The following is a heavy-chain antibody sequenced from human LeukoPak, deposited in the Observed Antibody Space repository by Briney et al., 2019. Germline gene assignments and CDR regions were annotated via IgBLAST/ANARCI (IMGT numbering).Heavy chain of an antibody. J-gene: IGHJ4*02. CDR3: AKVAKYYYGSETYYFFEH. CDR2: TQYDRSNQ. V-gene: IGHV3-30*02. D-gene: IGHD3-10*01. Sequence: GGSLRLSCAASGFTFSTYGMHWVRQAPGKGLGWVAYTQYDRSNQQYAGSVKGRFSISRDNSKNTLYLQMNSLRAEDTAVYYCAKVAKYYYGSETYYFFEHWGQGTPVTASS. CDR1: GFTFSTYG.